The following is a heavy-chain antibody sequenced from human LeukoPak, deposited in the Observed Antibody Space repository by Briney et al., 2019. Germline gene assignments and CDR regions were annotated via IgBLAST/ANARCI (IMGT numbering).Heavy chain of an antibody. CDR1: GFTFSSYW. Sequence: GGSLRLSCAASGFTFSSYWMSWVRQAPGKGLEWVANIKQDGSEKYYVDSVKGRFTISRDNAKNSLYLQMNSLRAEDTAVYYCAREEEAVAPYFDYWGQGTLVTVSS. CDR3: AREEEAVAPYFDY. CDR2: IKQDGSEK. J-gene: IGHJ4*02. D-gene: IGHD6-19*01. V-gene: IGHV3-7*01.